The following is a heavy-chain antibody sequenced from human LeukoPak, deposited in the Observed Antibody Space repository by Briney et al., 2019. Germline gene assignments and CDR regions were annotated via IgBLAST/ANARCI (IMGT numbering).Heavy chain of an antibody. CDR1: GGSISSYY. J-gene: IGHJ6*02. CDR2: IYYSGST. Sequence: SETLSLTCTVSGGSISSYYWSWIRQPPGKGLEWIGYIYYSGSTNYNPSLKSQVTISVDTSKNQFSLKLSSVTAADTAVYYCARDGGRLGLLPDVWGQGTTVTVSS. CDR3: ARDGGRLGLLPDV. V-gene: IGHV4-59*01. D-gene: IGHD2-15*01.